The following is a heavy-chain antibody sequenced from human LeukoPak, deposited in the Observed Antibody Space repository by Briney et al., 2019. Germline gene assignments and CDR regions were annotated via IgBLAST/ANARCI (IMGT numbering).Heavy chain of an antibody. J-gene: IGHJ4*02. V-gene: IGHV3-7*04. D-gene: IGHD3-22*01. CDR2: TKQDGSEK. Sequence: GGSLRLSCAASGFSFSSSWMSWVRQAPGKGLEWVANTKQDGSEKDYVDSVKGRFTISRDNAQNSLYLQMNSLRADDTAVYYCARDTSGYSWNYWGQGTLVTVSS. CDR1: GFSFSSSW. CDR3: ARDTSGYSWNY.